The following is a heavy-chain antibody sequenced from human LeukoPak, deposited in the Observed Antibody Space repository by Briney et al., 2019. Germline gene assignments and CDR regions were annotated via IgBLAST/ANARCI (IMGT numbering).Heavy chain of an antibody. D-gene: IGHD2-15*01. Sequence: SETLSLTCTVSGASVSSGSSYWGWIRQPPGKGLEWIGYIFYSGTTNYSPSLKSRVTMSLDTSENQFSLRLSSVTAADTAVYYCARTPVYCSGGSCYYYYYAMDVWGQGTTVTVSS. CDR3: ARTPVYCSGGSCYYYYYAMDV. CDR2: IFYSGTT. CDR1: GASVSSGSSY. V-gene: IGHV4-61*01. J-gene: IGHJ6*02.